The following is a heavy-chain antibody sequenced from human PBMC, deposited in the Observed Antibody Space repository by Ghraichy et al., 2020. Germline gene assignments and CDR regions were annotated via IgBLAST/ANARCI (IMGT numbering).Heavy chain of an antibody. CDR3: ARGSTVVRFYYYDGMDV. V-gene: IGHV3-48*02. J-gene: IGHJ6*02. D-gene: IGHD4-23*01. CDR1: GFPFSSYS. Sequence: GESLNISCVGSGFPFSSYSMNWVRQSPGKGLEWVSYITSSSRTKSYADTVKGRFTISRDNAQNSLYLQMNNLRDEDTAVYYCARGSTVVRFYYYDGMDVWGQGTTVTVS. CDR2: ITSSSRTK.